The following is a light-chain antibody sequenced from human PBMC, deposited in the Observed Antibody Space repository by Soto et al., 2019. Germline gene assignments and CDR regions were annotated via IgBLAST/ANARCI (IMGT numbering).Light chain of an antibody. J-gene: IGKJ1*01. CDR3: QQYGSSGT. CDR2: GIS. V-gene: IGKV1-27*01. CDR1: QSFSTY. Sequence: DFQMTQSPSSLSASVGDRVTITCRASQSFSTYLAWYQQKPGKVPKLLISGISTLQSGAPSRFGGSGSGTDFTLTISRLEPEDFAVYYCQQYGSSGTFGQGTKVDIK.